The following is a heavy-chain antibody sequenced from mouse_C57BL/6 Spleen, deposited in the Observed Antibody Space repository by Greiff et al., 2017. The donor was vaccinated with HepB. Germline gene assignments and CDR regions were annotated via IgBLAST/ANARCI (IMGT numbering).Heavy chain of an antibody. V-gene: IGHV1-42*01. Sequence: EVQLVESGPELVKPGASVKISCKASGYSFTGYYMNWVKQSPEKSLEWIGEINPSTGGTTYNQKFKAKATLTVDKSSSTAYMQLKSLTSEDSAVYYCARYYGKDAMDYWGQGTSVTVSS. J-gene: IGHJ4*01. CDR2: INPSTGGT. CDR3: ARYYGKDAMDY. CDR1: GYSFTGYY. D-gene: IGHD2-1*01.